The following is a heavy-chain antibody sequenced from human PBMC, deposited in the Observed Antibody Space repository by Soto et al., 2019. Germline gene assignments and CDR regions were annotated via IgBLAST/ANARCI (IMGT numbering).Heavy chain of an antibody. CDR2: ISQSGNT. Sequence: SETLSLTCSIYSGSFSGYYWSWIRQPPVKVLEWIGEISQSGNTNYSPSLKSRVSISIDTSKKQFSLNLASVSAADTAVYYCARAPKVSGSSQTRPDFWGQGTLVTVSS. D-gene: IGHD6-6*01. CDR1: SGSFSGYY. J-gene: IGHJ4*02. V-gene: IGHV4-34*01. CDR3: ARAPKVSGSSQTRPDF.